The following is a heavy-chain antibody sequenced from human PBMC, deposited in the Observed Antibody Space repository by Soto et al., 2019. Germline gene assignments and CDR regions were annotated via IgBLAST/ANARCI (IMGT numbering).Heavy chain of an antibody. V-gene: IGHV3-15*07. CDR2: IKSKTDGGTT. CDR3: TTKPVPAAIYYYYGMDV. Sequence: PGGSLRLSCAASGFTFSSYSMNWVRQAPGKGLEWVGRIKSKTDGGTTDYAAPVKGRFTISRDDSKNTLYLQMNSLKTEDTAVYYCTTKPVPAAIYYYYGMDVWGQGTTVTVSS. CDR1: GFTFSSYS. D-gene: IGHD2-2*02. J-gene: IGHJ6*02.